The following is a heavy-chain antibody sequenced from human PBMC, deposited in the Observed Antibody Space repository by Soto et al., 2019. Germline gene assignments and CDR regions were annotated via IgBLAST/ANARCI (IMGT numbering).Heavy chain of an antibody. J-gene: IGHJ4*02. CDR2: ISYDGSNK. CDR1: GFTFSSYA. V-gene: IGHV3-30-3*01. D-gene: IGHD2-15*01. CDR3: ARESTVVGGVLDY. Sequence: QVQLVESGGGVVQPGRSLRLSCAASGFTFSSYAMHWVRQAPGKGLEWVAVISYDGSNKYYADSVKGRFTFSRDNSKNKQYLQMNSLSAEDTALYDCARESTVVGGVLDYWGQGTLVTVSS.